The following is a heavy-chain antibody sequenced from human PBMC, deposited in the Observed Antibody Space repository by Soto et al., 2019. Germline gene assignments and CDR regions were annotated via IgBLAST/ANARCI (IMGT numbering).Heavy chain of an antibody. V-gene: IGHV4-39*01. CDR1: GASISVHSYY. Sequence: SATLSLTCTVSGASISVHSYYWTWIRQPPGKGLEWIGSSYYSGTTYFNPSLKSRATISVDTSKNQFSLRLTSVTAADTAIYYWNRRYNWNDNYFGPWGQGSLVTVHS. J-gene: IGHJ5*02. CDR3: NRRYNWNDNYFGP. D-gene: IGHD1-20*01. CDR2: SYYSGTT.